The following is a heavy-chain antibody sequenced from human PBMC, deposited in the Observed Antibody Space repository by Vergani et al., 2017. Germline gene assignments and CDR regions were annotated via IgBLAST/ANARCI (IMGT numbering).Heavy chain of an antibody. V-gene: IGHV3-30*02. J-gene: IGHJ5*02. CDR2: IRYDGSNK. CDR1: GFTFSSYG. Sequence: QVQLVESGGGVVQPGGSLRLSCAASGFTFSSYGMHWVRQAPGKGLEWVAFIRYDGSNKYYADSVKGRFTISRDNSKNTLYLQMNSLRSEDTAVYYCARERQMVRGVTNANWFDPWGQGTLVTVSS. D-gene: IGHD3-10*01. CDR3: ARERQMVRGVTNANWFDP.